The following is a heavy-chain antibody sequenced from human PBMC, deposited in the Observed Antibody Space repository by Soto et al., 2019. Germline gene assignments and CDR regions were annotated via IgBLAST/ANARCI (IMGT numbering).Heavy chain of an antibody. V-gene: IGHV4-59*01. J-gene: IGHJ6*02. CDR1: GVSISYYY. CDR2: VYYTGIT. CDR3: ASLPASQYYPGADV. D-gene: IGHD2-2*01. Sequence: PSESLSLTCSVSGVSISYYYWNWIRQPPGKGLEWIGHVYYTGITSYNRSLNSRVTISVDMSKNQISLKLGSVTAADTAVYYCASLPASQYYPGADVWGQGIRVTVSS.